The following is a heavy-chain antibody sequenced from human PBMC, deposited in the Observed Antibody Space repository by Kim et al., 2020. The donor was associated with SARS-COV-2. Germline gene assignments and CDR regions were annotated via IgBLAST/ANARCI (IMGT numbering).Heavy chain of an antibody. CDR3: ARGYYYYYMDV. CDR1: GFTFSSYW. CDR2: INSDGSST. V-gene: IGHV3-74*01. Sequence: GGSLRLSCAASGFTFSSYWMHWVRQAPGKGLVWVSRINSDGSSTSYADSVKGRFTISRDNAKNTLYLQMNSLRAEDTAVYYCARGYYYYYMDVWGKGTTVTVSS. J-gene: IGHJ6*03.